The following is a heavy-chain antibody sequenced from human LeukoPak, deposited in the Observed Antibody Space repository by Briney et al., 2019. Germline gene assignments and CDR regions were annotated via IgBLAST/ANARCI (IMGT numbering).Heavy chain of an antibody. CDR1: GFTFDDYG. Sequence: GGSLRLSCAASGFTFDDYGMSWVRQAPGKGLEWVSGIDRNGDSTGYADSVEGRFTISRDNAKNSLYLQMNSLRAEDTAVYYCARDARYLTGAIDYWGQGTLVTVSS. J-gene: IGHJ4*02. V-gene: IGHV3-20*04. CDR2: IDRNGDST. D-gene: IGHD7-27*01. CDR3: ARDARYLTGAIDY.